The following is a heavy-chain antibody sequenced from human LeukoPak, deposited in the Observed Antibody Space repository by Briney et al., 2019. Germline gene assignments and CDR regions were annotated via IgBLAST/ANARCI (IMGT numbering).Heavy chain of an antibody. Sequence: GGSLRLSCAASGFTFNTYSMNWVRQAPGKGLEWVAVISYDGSNKYYADSVKGRFTISRDNSKNTLYLQMNSLRAEDTAVYYCAVAAGTYFDYWGQGTLVTVSS. CDR2: ISYDGSNK. CDR3: AVAAGTYFDY. V-gene: IGHV3-30*03. J-gene: IGHJ4*02. D-gene: IGHD2-15*01. CDR1: GFTFNTYS.